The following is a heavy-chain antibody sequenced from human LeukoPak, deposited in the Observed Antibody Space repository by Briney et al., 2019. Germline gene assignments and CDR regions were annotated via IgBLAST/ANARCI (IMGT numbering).Heavy chain of an antibody. CDR3: ARSDIRPGWFDP. CDR1: GYLFITYY. D-gene: IGHD2-15*01. Sequence: GASVKVSCKASGYLFITYYMHWVRQAPGQGLEWMGIINPRGGSTSYAQKFQGRVTMTRDTSTSTVHMELSSLRSEDTAVYYCARSDIRPGWFDPWGQGTLVTVSS. CDR2: INPRGGST. J-gene: IGHJ5*02. V-gene: IGHV1-46*01.